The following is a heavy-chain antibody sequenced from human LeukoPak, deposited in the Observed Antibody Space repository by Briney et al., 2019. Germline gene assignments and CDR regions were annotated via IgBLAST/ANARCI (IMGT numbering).Heavy chain of an antibody. V-gene: IGHV1-2*02. CDR1: GFTFSDYY. CDR3: ARVRYDRSGDPFDI. D-gene: IGHD3-22*01. J-gene: IGHJ3*02. Sequence: GASVKVSCKASGFTFSDYYIHWIRQAPGHGLEWVGWINPNSGGTNYGQNFRGRVTMTRDTSISTAFMDLTRLRSDDTAVYYCARVRYDRSGDPFDIWGQGTMVTVSS. CDR2: INPNSGGT.